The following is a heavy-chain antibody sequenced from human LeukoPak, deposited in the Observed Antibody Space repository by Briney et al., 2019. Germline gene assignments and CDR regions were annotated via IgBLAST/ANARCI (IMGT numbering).Heavy chain of an antibody. V-gene: IGHV1-8*01. Sequence: ASVKVSCKASGYNFTSYDINWVRQATGQGLEWMGWMNPNSGNTGYAQKFQGRVTMTRNTSISTAYMELSSLRSEDTAVYYCARGSRYYYDSSGYFFGFDYWGQGTLVTVSS. CDR3: ARGSRYYYDSSGYFFGFDY. D-gene: IGHD3-22*01. CDR1: GYNFTSYD. J-gene: IGHJ4*02. CDR2: MNPNSGNT.